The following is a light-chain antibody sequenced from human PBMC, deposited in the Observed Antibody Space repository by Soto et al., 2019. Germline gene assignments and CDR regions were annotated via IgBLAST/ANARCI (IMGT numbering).Light chain of an antibody. V-gene: IGLV1-40*01. CDR2: GTS. Sequence: QAVVTQPPSVSGAPGQRVTISCTGSSSNIGAGHDVHWYQQLPGKAPRLLIYGTSNRPSGVPDRFSGSKSGTSASLALTGLQAGDEADYFCQSYDSSLSAYVVFGGGTKLTVL. CDR3: QSYDSSLSAYVV. CDR1: SSNIGAGHD. J-gene: IGLJ2*01.